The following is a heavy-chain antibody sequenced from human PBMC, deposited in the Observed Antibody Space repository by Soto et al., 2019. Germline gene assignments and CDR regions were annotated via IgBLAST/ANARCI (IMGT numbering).Heavy chain of an antibody. Sequence: QLVESGGALVQPGGSLRLSCAASGFTVSNNYMSWVRQAPGKGLEWVSLIYSGGSTKSADSVKGRFTNSRDSSKNTVYLQMNSLRAEDTAVYYCAGGPNSNSWGFAWGQGTLVTVSS. CDR1: GFTVSNNY. V-gene: IGHV3-66*01. CDR3: AGGPNSNSWGFA. J-gene: IGHJ5*02. D-gene: IGHD3-16*01. CDR2: IYSGGST.